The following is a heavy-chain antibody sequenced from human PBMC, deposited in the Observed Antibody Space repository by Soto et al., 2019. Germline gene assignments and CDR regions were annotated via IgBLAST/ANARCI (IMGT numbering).Heavy chain of an antibody. J-gene: IGHJ4*02. CDR2: IYYNGST. D-gene: IGHD6-13*01. CDR3: ARYRISGSWSKFDY. CDR1: GDSINSGGYY. Sequence: SETLSLTCTVSGDSINSGGYYWSWIRQHPGKGLEWVGNIYYNGSTYYSPSLKSRVTVWFDTSKNQFSLRLTSVTAADTAVYYCARYRISGSWSKFDYWGQGTRVTVSS. V-gene: IGHV4-31*03.